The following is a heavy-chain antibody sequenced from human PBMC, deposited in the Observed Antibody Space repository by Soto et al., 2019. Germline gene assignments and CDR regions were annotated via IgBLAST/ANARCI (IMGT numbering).Heavy chain of an antibody. CDR2: ISGGGDAT. J-gene: IGHJ2*01. CDR1: GFTFISYA. Sequence: EVQLLESGGGLVQPGGSLRLSCAASGFTFISYAMNWVRQAPGKGLQWVSAISGGGDATFYADSVKGRFTISRDNSRNTVTLQMNSLGADDTAVYYCARKVPGSTTRPDYCYFDLWGRGTLVTVSS. V-gene: IGHV3-23*01. D-gene: IGHD3-10*01. CDR3: ARKVPGSTTRPDYCYFDL.